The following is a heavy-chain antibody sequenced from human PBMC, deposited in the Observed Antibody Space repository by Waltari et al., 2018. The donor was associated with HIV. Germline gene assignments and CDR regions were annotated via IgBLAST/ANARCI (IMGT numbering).Heavy chain of an antibody. CDR3: ARGIPQSNWGHYYYGMDV. D-gene: IGHD7-27*01. CDR1: GLTVKYYG. Sequence: QGQLVEAGRAVVQPQRSLSLSRAAAGLTVKYYGIPWHRQAPGKGLEWMEIIWYDGSNKYYGASVKGRFTISRDNSKNTLYLQMNSLRAEDTAVYYCARGIPQSNWGHYYYGMDVWGQGTTVTVSS. V-gene: IGHV3-33*01. J-gene: IGHJ6*02. CDR2: IWYDGSNK.